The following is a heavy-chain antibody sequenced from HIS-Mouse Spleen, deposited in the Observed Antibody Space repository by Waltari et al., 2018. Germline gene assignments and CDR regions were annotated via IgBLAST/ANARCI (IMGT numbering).Heavy chain of an antibody. V-gene: IGHV1-2*02. Sequence: QVQLVQSGAEVKKPGASVKVSCKASGYPFTGYYMHCVGQAPGQGLDWMGWINPNSGGTNYAQKFQGRVTMTRDTSISTAYMELSRLRSDDTAVYYCARAIVVVTARAFDIWGQGTMVTVSS. D-gene: IGHD2-21*02. CDR2: INPNSGGT. CDR1: GYPFTGYY. J-gene: IGHJ3*02. CDR3: ARAIVVVTARAFDI.